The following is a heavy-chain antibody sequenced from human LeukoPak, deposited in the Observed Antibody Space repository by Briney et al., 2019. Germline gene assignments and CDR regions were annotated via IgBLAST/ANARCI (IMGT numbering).Heavy chain of an antibody. CDR1: GGSISSGSYY. V-gene: IGHV4-61*02. Sequence: SETLSLTCTVSGGSISSGSYYWSWIRQPAGKGLEWIERIYTSGSTNYNPSLKSRVTISVDTSKNQFSLKLSSVAAADTAVYYCARETGITIFGVVIRTYFYFDYWGQGTLVTVSS. D-gene: IGHD3-3*01. CDR2: IYTSGST. J-gene: IGHJ4*02. CDR3: ARETGITIFGVVIRTYFYFDY.